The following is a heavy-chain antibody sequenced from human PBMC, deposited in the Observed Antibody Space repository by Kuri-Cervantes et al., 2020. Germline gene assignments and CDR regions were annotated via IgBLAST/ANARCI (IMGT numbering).Heavy chain of an antibody. V-gene: IGHV3-74*01. CDR1: GFTFSSYW. CDR2: INSDGSST. Sequence: GESLKISCAASGFTFSSYWMHWVRQAPGKGLVWVSRINSDGSSTSYADSVKGRFTISRDNAKNTLYLQMNSLRAEDTAVYYCARDGVDTDYYYYYHGMDVWGQGTTVTVSS. J-gene: IGHJ6*02. D-gene: IGHD5-18*01. CDR3: ARDGVDTDYYYYYHGMDV.